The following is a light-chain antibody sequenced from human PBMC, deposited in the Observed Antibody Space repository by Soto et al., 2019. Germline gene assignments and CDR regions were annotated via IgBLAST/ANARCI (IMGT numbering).Light chain of an antibody. Sequence: EIVMTQSPATLSVSPGERATLSCRASQSVSSNLAWYQQRPGQAPRLLIYGASTRATGMPARFSGSGSGTEFTLTVSSLQSEDFAVYYCQQYKNWWTFGQGTKVEIK. V-gene: IGKV3-15*01. CDR2: GAS. J-gene: IGKJ1*01. CDR3: QQYKNWWT. CDR1: QSVSSN.